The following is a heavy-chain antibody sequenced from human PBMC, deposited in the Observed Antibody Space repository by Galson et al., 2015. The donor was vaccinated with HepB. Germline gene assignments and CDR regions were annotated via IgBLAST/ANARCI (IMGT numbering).Heavy chain of an antibody. J-gene: IGHJ5*02. V-gene: IGHV1-69*04. D-gene: IGHD5-24*01. CDR2: ISPTLGIA. CDR3: ARSLGWLRFEGWFDP. CDR1: GGTFSSYA. Sequence: SVKLSCKASGGTFSSYAISWVRQAPGKGLEWMGRISPTLGIANYAQKFQGRVTITADKSTSTAYMEMSSLRSEDTAVYYCARSLGWLRFEGWFDPWGQGTLVTVSS.